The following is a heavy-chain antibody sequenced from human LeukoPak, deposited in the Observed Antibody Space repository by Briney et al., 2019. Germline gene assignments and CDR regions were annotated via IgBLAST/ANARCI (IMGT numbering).Heavy chain of an antibody. V-gene: IGHV1-69*13. D-gene: IGHD4-11*01. J-gene: IGHJ4*02. Sequence: SVNVSCKVSGDTFTTHAVSWVRQAPGEGPEWMGGVTPIFGTANYAQKFQGRVTITADESTNTAYLELNSLRSDDTAVYYCARCRTPYNNYYFDYWGQGTLVTVSS. CDR3: ARCRTPYNNYYFDY. CDR1: GDTFTTHA. CDR2: VTPIFGTA.